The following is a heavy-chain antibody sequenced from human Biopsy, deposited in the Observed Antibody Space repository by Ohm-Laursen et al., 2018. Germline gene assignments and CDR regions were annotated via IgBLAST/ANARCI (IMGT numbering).Heavy chain of an antibody. J-gene: IGHJ4*02. Sequence: TLSLTCTVSGGPISSDFWSWIRQTPGKGLEWIGYISYTGDTNYNPSLESRITTSLDTSKNQFSLMLSSVTAAETAVYYCARSNGYGDYRFDDWGQGTLVTVAS. CDR3: ARSNGYGDYRFDD. V-gene: IGHV4-59*01. CDR1: GGPISSDF. D-gene: IGHD4-11*01. CDR2: ISYTGDT.